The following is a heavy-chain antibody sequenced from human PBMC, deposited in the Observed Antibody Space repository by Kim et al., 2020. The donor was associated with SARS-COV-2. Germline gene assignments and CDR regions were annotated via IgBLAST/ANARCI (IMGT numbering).Heavy chain of an antibody. D-gene: IGHD3-10*01. CDR1: GGSISSSSYY. CDR3: ARGGFGELWFLAPTYYYYGMDV. CDR2: IYYSGST. Sequence: SETLSLTCTVSGGSISSSSYYWGWIRQPPGKGLEWIGSIYYSGSTYYNPSLKSRVTISVDTSKNQFSLKLSSVTAADTAVYYCARGGFGELWFLAPTYYYYGMDVWGQGTTVTVSS. V-gene: IGHV4-39*01. J-gene: IGHJ6*02.